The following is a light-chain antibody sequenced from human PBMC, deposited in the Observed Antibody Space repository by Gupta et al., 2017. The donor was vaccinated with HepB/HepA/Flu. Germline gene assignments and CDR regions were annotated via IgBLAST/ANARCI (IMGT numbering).Light chain of an antibody. V-gene: IGKV1-39*01. CDR1: QSITRY. CDR3: HQSYTTPRT. CDR2: GAS. J-gene: IGKJ1*01. Sequence: DIQMTQSPSSLSASVGDRVTITSRASQSITRYLHWYQEKPGKAPKLLIYGASRVQRGVPPRSRGTGSGTDLTLSVSIRQRQDITTYFSHQSYTTPRTFGQGTKVEIK.